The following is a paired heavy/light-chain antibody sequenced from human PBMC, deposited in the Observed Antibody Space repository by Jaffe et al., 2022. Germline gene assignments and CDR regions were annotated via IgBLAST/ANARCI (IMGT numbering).Light chain of an antibody. CDR3: QQYDNLSIT. J-gene: IGKJ5*01. CDR2: DAS. V-gene: IGKV1-33*01. CDR1: QDISNY. Sequence: DIQMTQSPSSLSASVGDRVTITCQASQDISNYLNWYQQKPGKAPKLLIYDASNLETGVPSRFSGSGSGTDFTFTISSLQPEDIATYYCQQYDNLSITFGQGTRLEIK.
Heavy chain of an antibody. D-gene: IGHD3-16*01. CDR1: GGTFSSYT. CDR2: IIPILGIA. CDR3: ARDTRGGTWGYLDTVPYYFDY. Sequence: QVQLVQSGAEVKKPGSSVKVSCKASGGTFSSYTISWVRQAPGQGLEWMGRIIPILGIANYAQKFQGRVTITADKSTSTAYMELSSLRSEDTAVYYCARDTRGGTWGYLDTVPYYFDYWGQGTLVTVSS. J-gene: IGHJ4*02. V-gene: IGHV1-69*08.